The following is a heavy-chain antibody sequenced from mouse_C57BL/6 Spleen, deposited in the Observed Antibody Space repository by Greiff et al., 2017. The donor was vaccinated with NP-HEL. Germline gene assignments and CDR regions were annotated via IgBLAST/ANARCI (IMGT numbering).Heavy chain of an antibody. D-gene: IGHD1-1*01. CDR2: IDPSDSYT. CDR3: ARGDYGSSLFAY. V-gene: IGHV1-69*01. CDR1: GYTFTSYW. Sequence: VQLQQPGAELVMPGASVKLSCKASGYTFTSYWMHWVKQRPGQGLEWIGEIDPSDSYTNYNQKFKGKSTLTVDKSSSTAYMQLSSLTSEDSAVYYCARGDYGSSLFAYWGQGTLVTVSA. J-gene: IGHJ3*01.